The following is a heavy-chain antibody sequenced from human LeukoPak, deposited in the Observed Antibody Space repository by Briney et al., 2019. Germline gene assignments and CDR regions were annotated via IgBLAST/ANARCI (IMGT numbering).Heavy chain of an antibody. V-gene: IGHV4-34*01. J-gene: IGHJ4*02. CDR3: ARASHDYGDYSHFDY. Sequence: KPSETLSLTCAVYGGSFSGYYWSWIRQPPGKGLEWIGEINHSGSTNYNPSLKSRVTISVDTSKNQFSLKLSSVTAADTAVYYCARASHDYGDYSHFDYWGQGTLVTVSS. CDR2: INHSGST. CDR1: GGSFSGYY. D-gene: IGHD4-17*01.